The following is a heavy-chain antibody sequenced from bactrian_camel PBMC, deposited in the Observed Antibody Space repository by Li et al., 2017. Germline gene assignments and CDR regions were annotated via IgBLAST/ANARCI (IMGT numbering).Heavy chain of an antibody. D-gene: IGHD6*01. CDR2: INDNGRT. V-gene: IGHV3S68*01. CDR3: AAGDRVGLRCLMTRGGYDYNY. J-gene: IGHJ4*01. CDR1: RNFAC. Sequence: HVQLVESGGGSVQAGGSLRLSCTYTRNFACMTWFRQIPGNQREGLTSINDNGRTMVSHSVKGRFTVSKDAGENTLYLQMNSLKPEDSAMYYCAAGDRVGLRCLMTRGGYDYNYWGQGTQVTVS.